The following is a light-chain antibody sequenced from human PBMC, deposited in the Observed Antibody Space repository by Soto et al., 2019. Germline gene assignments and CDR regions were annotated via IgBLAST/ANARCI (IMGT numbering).Light chain of an antibody. V-gene: IGKV1-9*01. Sequence: IQLTQSPSSLSASIGDRVTITCRAIQDINSYLAWYQQKPGKDPKLLIYTASTLQTGVSSGFSGAGSWTDFTLTINSPQPEDIAAYYCQQLKSYPYTFGQGTKLEI. J-gene: IGKJ2*01. CDR1: QDINSY. CDR3: QQLKSYPYT. CDR2: TAS.